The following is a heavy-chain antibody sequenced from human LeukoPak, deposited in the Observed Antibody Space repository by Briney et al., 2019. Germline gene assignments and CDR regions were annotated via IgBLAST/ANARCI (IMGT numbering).Heavy chain of an antibody. D-gene: IGHD3-22*01. CDR2: INHSGST. V-gene: IGHV4-34*01. CDR3: ASFRYYDSSGYRY. J-gene: IGHJ4*02. CDR1: GGSFSGYY. Sequence: PSETLSLTCAVYGGSFSGYYWSWIRQPPGKGLEWIGEINHSGSTNYNPSLKSRVTISVDTSKNQFSLKLSSVTAADTAVYYCASFRYYDSSGYRYWGQGTLVTVSS.